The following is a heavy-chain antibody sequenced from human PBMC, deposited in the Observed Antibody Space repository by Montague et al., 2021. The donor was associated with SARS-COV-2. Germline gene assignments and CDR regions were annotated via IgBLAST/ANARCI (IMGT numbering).Heavy chain of an antibody. D-gene: IGHD2-21*02. CDR2: IYDSGSA. V-gene: IGHV4-59*01. Sequence: SETLSLTCTVSVGSISNYYWTWIRQPPGKGLEWIGCIYDSGSANYNPSLKSRSTISVDTSNNQFSLRLGSVTAADTAVYYCARAYCGGDCHVGPWGQGILVTVSS. J-gene: IGHJ5*02. CDR1: VGSISNYY. CDR3: ARAYCGGDCHVGP.